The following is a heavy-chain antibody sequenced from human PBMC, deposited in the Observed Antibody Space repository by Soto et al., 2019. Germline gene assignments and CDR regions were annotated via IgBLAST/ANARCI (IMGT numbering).Heavy chain of an antibody. V-gene: IGHV3-23*01. D-gene: IGHD1-26*01. CDR3: AKETSLSGRYYGMDV. Sequence: EVQLLESGGGLVQPGGSLRLSCAASGFTFNNYAMSWVRQAPGKGLEWGSAIGGSGGNTYYADSVKGRFTISRDNSKNTLYLQMNSLRAEDTAVYYCAKETSLSGRYYGMDVWGQGTTVTVSS. CDR1: GFTFNNYA. J-gene: IGHJ6*02. CDR2: IGGSGGNT.